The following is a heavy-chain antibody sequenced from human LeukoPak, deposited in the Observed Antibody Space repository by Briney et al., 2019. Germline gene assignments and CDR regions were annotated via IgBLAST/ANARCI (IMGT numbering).Heavy chain of an antibody. CDR3: AGTTRWLAFDY. D-gene: IGHD5-24*01. Sequence: SETLPLTRTVSGGSINSYYWSWIRQPPGKGLEWIGCFYNSGSTNYNPSLKSRVIISVDTSKNQFSLKLNSVTAADTAVYYCAGTTRWLAFDYWGQGTLVTVSS. CDR1: GGSINSYY. CDR2: FYNSGST. V-gene: IGHV4-59*01. J-gene: IGHJ4*02.